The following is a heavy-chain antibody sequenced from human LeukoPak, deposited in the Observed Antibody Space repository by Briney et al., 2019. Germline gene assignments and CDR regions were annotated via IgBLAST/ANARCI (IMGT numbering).Heavy chain of an antibody. D-gene: IGHD3-22*01. V-gene: IGHV3-23*01. CDR1: GVTFSNYG. Sequence: GGSLRLSCAASGVTFSNYGMSWVRQAPGKGLEWVSGISGSGSDGSTYYADSVKGRFTISRDNSKNTLYLQMNSLRAEDTAVYYCAKYSHDSSGSYDYWGQGTLVTVSS. CDR3: AKYSHDSSGSYDY. CDR2: ISGSGSDGST. J-gene: IGHJ4*02.